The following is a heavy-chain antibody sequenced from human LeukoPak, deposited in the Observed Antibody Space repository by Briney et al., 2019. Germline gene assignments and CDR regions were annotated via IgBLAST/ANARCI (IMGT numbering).Heavy chain of an antibody. CDR1: GVTFSSYS. J-gene: IGHJ4*02. CDR3: ARASVLIAAEHFDY. CDR2: ISSSSSYI. Sequence: GGSLRLSCAASGVTFSSYSMNWVRQAPGKGLEWVSSISSSSSYIYYADSVKGRFTTSRDNAKNSLYLQMNSLRAEDTAVYYCARASVLIAAEHFDYWGQGALVTVSS. D-gene: IGHD6-13*01. V-gene: IGHV3-21*01.